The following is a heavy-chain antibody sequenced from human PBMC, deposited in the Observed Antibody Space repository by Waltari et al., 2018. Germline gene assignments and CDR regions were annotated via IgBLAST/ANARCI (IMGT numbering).Heavy chain of an antibody. D-gene: IGHD6-19*01. J-gene: IGHJ6*02. CDR1: GGSISSHY. CDR3: ARAYSSGWYTHKDYYYGMDV. V-gene: IGHV4-59*11. Sequence: QVQLQESGPGLVKPSETLSLTCTVSGGSISSHYWSWIRQPPGKGLEWIGYIYYSGSTNYNPSLKSRVTISVDTSKIQFSLKLSSVTAADTAVYYCARAYSSGWYTHKDYYYGMDVWGQGTTVTVSS. CDR2: IYYSGST.